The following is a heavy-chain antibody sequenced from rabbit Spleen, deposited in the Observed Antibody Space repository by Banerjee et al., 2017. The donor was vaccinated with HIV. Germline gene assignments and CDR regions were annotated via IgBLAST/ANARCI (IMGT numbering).Heavy chain of an antibody. Sequence: QSLEESGGDLVKPGASLTLTCTASGDSFTISSYMRWIRQAPGKGLEWIACIDVHSDFTYFATWAKGRFPISKASSTTVTLQMPRLTAADTATYFCARDTASSFSSYGMDLWGPGTLVTVS. CDR1: GDSFTISSY. D-gene: IGHD8-1*01. V-gene: IGHV1S40*01. J-gene: IGHJ6*01. CDR2: IDVHSDFT. CDR3: ARDTASSFSSYGMDL.